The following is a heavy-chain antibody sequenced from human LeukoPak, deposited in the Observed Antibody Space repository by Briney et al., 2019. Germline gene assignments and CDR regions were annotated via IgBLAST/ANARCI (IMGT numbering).Heavy chain of an antibody. CDR1: GFTFSSYA. Sequence: GGSLRLSCAASGFTFSSYAMSWVRQAPGKGLEWVSGLSASGGLTYYSDSVKGRFTISRDNSKNTLYLQMNSLRAEDTAVYYCARDYTRTTGWFDPWGQGTLVTVSS. V-gene: IGHV3-23*01. CDR3: ARDYTRTTGWFDP. J-gene: IGHJ5*02. D-gene: IGHD1-1*01. CDR2: LSASGGLT.